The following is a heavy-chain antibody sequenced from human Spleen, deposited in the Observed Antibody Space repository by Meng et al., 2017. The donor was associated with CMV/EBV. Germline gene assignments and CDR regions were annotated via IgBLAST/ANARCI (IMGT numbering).Heavy chain of an antibody. CDR2: ISPSSGRT. CDR3: ARRDEERYSFDY. Sequence: SCKASGYTFINYYMHWVRQAPGQGLEWMGIISPSSGRTTYAKRFQGRVTMTRDTSTSTVYMELSSLRSEDTAVYYCARRDEERYSFDYWGQGTLVPSPQ. J-gene: IGHJ4*02. CDR1: GYTFINYY. V-gene: IGHV1-46*01. D-gene: IGHD5-24*01.